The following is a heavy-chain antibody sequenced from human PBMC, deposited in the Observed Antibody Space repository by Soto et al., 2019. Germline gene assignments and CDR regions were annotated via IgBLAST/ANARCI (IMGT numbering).Heavy chain of an antibody. V-gene: IGHV3-21*01. CDR2: ISSSSTYI. Sequence: EVQLVESGGGLVKPGGSLRLSCAASGFTFSSYSMNWVRQAPGKGLEWVSSISSSSTYIYYADSVKGRFTISRDNAKNSLYLQVNSLRAEDTAVYYGARLHPHLPFDYWGQGTLVTVSS. CDR3: ARLHPHLPFDY. CDR1: GFTFSSYS. J-gene: IGHJ4*02.